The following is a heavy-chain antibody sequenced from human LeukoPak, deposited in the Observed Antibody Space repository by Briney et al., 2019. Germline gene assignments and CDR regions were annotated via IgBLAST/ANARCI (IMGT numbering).Heavy chain of an antibody. CDR3: AKDRLYYYDSSGFGY. CDR2: IRYDGSNK. J-gene: IGHJ4*02. CDR1: GFTFSSYG. D-gene: IGHD3-22*01. V-gene: IGHV3-30*02. Sequence: GGSLRLSCAASGFTFSSYGMHWVRQAPGKGLEWVAFIRYDGSNKYYADSVKGRFTISRDNSKNTLYLKMNSLRAEDTAVYYCAKDRLYYYDSSGFGYWGQGTLVTVSS.